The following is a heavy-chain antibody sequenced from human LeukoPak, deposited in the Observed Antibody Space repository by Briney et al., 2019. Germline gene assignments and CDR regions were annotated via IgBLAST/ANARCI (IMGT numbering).Heavy chain of an antibody. CDR3: ARGPLTAMGDY. D-gene: IGHD5-18*01. J-gene: IGHJ4*02. CDR2: ISSSSSYI. Sequence: GGSLRLSCAASGFTFSSYSMNWVRQAPGKGLEWISSISSSSSYIYYADSVKGRFTISRDNAKNSLYLQMNSLRAEDTAVYYCARGPLTAMGDYWGQGTLVTVSS. CDR1: GFTFSSYS. V-gene: IGHV3-21*01.